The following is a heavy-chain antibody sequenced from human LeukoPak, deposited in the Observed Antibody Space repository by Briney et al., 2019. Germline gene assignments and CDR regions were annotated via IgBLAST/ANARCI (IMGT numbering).Heavy chain of an antibody. CDR3: ARDRGSGSYYYFDY. CDR2: ILRSGEGT. Sequence: GGSLSLSYGASGFTFSEYGMNWVRQAPGKGLEWVSSILRSGEGTYYAESVKGRFTISRDNSKNTLYLQMNSLRAEDTAVYYCARDRGSGSYYYFDYWGQGTLVTVSS. V-gene: IGHV3-23*01. J-gene: IGHJ4*02. CDR1: GFTFSEYG. D-gene: IGHD3-10*01.